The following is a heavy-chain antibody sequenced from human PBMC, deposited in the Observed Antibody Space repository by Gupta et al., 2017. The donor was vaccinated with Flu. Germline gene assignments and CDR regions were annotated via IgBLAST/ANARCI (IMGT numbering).Heavy chain of an antibody. V-gene: IGHV1-69*01. D-gene: IGHD6-19*01. CDR2: LITIFSSP. CDR3: ARHGAVAVAEN. Sequence: QAFVWVRQAPGQVLEWMGGLITIFSSPNYAPQFQGRLTITADESTTTAYMELSSLKAEDTAMYYCARHGAVAVAENWGQGTLVTVSS. J-gene: IGHJ4*02. CDR1: QA.